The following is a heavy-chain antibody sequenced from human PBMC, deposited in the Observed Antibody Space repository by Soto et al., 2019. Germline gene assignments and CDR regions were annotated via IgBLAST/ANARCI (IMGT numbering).Heavy chain of an antibody. J-gene: IGHJ4*03. CDR3: ARDSPGYGDYVLFDY. V-gene: IGHV6-1*01. CDR2: TYYRSKCYN. CDR1: GDSVSRNSVA. D-gene: IGHD4-17*01. Sequence: SQTLSLTCAISGDSVSRNSVAWNSIRQSPSIVLEWLGRTYYRSKCYNDYAVSVKSRITINPDTSKNHFSLQLNSVTPEDTAVYYCARDSPGYGDYVLFDYWAKGQWSPSPQ.